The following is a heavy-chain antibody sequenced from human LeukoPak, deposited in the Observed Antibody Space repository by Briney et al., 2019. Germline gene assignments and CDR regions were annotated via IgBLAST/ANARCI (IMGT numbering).Heavy chain of an antibody. CDR3: ARRWNYGRNYYIDV. J-gene: IGHJ6*03. CDR1: GGSFSNYY. Sequence: SETLSLTCAVYGGSFSNYYWSWIRQPPGKGLEWIGQINYSGRTNYNPSLMSPVTVSVDTSKNQFSLRLTSVTATDTAVYYCARRWNYGRNYYIDVWGNGATVSVSS. CDR2: INYSGRT. D-gene: IGHD1-7*01. V-gene: IGHV4-34*01.